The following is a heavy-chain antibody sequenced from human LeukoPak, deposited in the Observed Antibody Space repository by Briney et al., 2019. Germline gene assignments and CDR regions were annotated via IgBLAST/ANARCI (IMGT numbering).Heavy chain of an antibody. Sequence: GGSLRLSCAASGFTFSSYSMNWVRQAPGKGLEWVSSISSSSSYIYYADSVKGRFTISRDNAKNSLYLQMNSLRAGDTAMYYCARARVRGGNFDYWGQGALVTVSS. CDR3: ARARVRGGNFDY. J-gene: IGHJ4*02. D-gene: IGHD3-10*01. CDR1: GFTFSSYS. CDR2: ISSSSSYI. V-gene: IGHV3-21*01.